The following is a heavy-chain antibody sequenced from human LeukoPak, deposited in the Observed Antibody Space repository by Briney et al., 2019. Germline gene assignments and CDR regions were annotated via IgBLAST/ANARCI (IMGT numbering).Heavy chain of an antibody. CDR1: GFTFSSYS. J-gene: IGHJ4*02. D-gene: IGHD3-22*01. V-gene: IGHV3-21*01. CDR3: ARDSGYYYDSSGYYGYYFDY. CDR2: ISSSSSYI. Sequence: PGRSLRLSCAASGFTFSSYSMNWVRQAPGKGLEWVSSISSSSSYIYYADSVKGRFTISRDNAKNSLYLQMNSLRAEDTAVYYCARDSGYYYDSSGYYGYYFDYWGQGTLVTVSS.